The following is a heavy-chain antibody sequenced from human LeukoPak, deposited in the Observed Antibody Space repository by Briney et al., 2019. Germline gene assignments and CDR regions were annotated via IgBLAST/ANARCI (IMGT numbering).Heavy chain of an antibody. CDR1: GFTFSSYG. V-gene: IGHV3-30*18. D-gene: IGHD4-23*01. CDR2: ISDDETYK. J-gene: IGHJ3*02. CDR3: AKFGDYGGSAFDI. Sequence: TGGSLRLSCAASGFTFSSYGMHWVRQAPGKGLEWVAVISDDETYKFYADSVKGRFTISRDNSKNTLYLQMNSLRAEDTAVYYCAKFGDYGGSAFDIWGQGTMVTVSS.